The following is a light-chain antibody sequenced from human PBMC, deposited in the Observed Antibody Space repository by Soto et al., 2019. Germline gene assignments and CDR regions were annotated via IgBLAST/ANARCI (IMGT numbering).Light chain of an antibody. CDR3: QQYNTWPPYT. CDR2: YAS. Sequence: DIVMTQSPGTLSVSPGERATLSCRASQSVSSNLAWYQQKPGQAPRLLIYYASTRATGIPARFSGSGSGTDFPLSISSLQSEDFAVYFCQQYNTWPPYTFGQGTKLEI. CDR1: QSVSSN. V-gene: IGKV3-15*01. J-gene: IGKJ2*01.